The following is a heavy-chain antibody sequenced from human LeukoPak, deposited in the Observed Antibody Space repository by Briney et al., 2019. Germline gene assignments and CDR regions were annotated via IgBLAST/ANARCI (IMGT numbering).Heavy chain of an antibody. CDR1: GGSISSYY. D-gene: IGHD6-13*01. CDR2: IYYSGST. CDR3: ARGDRYSSSWYQPLVGSET. V-gene: IGHV4-59*08. J-gene: IGHJ4*02. Sequence: SETLSLMCTVSGGSISSYYWSWIRQPPGKGLEWIGYIYYSGSTKYNPSLKSRVTISADTSKNQFSLKLSSVTAADTAVYYCARGDRYSSSWYQPLVGSETWGQGTLVTVSS.